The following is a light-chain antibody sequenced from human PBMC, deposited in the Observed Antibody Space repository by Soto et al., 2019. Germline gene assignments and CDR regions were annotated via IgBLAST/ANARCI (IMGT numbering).Light chain of an antibody. V-gene: IGKV3-20*01. Sequence: EIVLTQSPGTLSVSPGERATLSCRASQIIDSNNLAWYQQKPGQAPSLLIYGTSSRATGIPDRFSGSGSGTDFTLTISRLEHEDSAIYYCQQYGSWTFGQGTKVEIK. CDR2: GTS. CDR3: QQYGSWT. J-gene: IGKJ1*01. CDR1: QIIDSNN.